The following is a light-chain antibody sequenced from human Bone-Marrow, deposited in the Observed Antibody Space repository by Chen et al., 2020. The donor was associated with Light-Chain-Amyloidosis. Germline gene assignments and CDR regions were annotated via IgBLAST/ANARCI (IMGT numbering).Light chain of an antibody. CDR1: SSNIGADYD. J-gene: IGLJ3*02. V-gene: IGLV1-40*01. CDR2: RNT. Sequence: QSVLTQPPSVSGAPGQRVTISCTGSSSNIGADYDVHWYQQLPGAAPKLLIFRNTHRPSGGPDRFSGFKCGPSDSLVIHGLQAEDEAYYYWQSYDSSLSAWVFGGGTKLTVL. CDR3: QSYDSSLSAWV.